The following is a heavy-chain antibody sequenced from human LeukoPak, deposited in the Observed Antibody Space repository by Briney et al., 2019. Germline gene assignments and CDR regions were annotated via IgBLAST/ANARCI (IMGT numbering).Heavy chain of an antibody. J-gene: IGHJ4*02. CDR2: ITPNSGNT. CDR1: GCTFTTYD. Sequence: ASVKVTCKASGCTFTTYDIDWVRHATGQGLEWMGWITPNSGNTGYAQKFHGKVTMTRNTSISTAYMERSSLRAEDTAVYYCARGAPPLLWYYFDYWGQGALVTVSS. D-gene: IGHD3-10*01. CDR3: ARGAPPLLWYYFDY. V-gene: IGHV1-8*02.